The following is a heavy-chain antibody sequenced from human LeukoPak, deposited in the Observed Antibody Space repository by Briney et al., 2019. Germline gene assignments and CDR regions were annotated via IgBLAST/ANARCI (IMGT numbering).Heavy chain of an antibody. V-gene: IGHV3-74*01. J-gene: IGHJ4*02. CDR1: GFTFNHYW. CDR3: AKGGTLWPLDY. D-gene: IGHD2/OR15-2a*01. CDR2: IDGDGRTT. Sequence: GGSLRLSCTASGFTFNHYWIHWVRQAPGKGLVWVSRIDGDGRTTRYADSVKGRFTMSRDNAKNTLYLQMNSLRAEDTAVYYCAKGGTLWPLDYWGQGTLVTVSS.